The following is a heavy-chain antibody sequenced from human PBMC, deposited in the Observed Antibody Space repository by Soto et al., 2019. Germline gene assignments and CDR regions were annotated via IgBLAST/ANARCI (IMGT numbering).Heavy chain of an antibody. J-gene: IGHJ5*02. CDR3: ARDVRATYDFWSVDWFDP. D-gene: IGHD3-3*01. CDR1: GYTFINYG. Sequence: QVQLVQSGAEVKKPGASVKVSCKASGYTFINYGISWVRQAPGQGLEWMGWISAYNGNTNYAQKLQVRVTMTTDTSTSTAYMELRSLRSDDTAVYYCARDVRATYDFWSVDWFDPWGQGTLVTVSS. CDR2: ISAYNGNT. V-gene: IGHV1-18*01.